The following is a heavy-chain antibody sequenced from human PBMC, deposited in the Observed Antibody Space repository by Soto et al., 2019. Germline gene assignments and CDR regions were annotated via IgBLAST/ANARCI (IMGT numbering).Heavy chain of an antibody. D-gene: IGHD2-2*01. V-gene: IGHV3-7*01. CDR1: GFTFSSYW. Sequence: EVQLVESGGDLVQPGGSLRLSCAASGFTFSSYWMRWVRQAPGKGLEWVANIKQDGSEKYYVDSVKGRFTISRDNAKNSLYLQMNSLRAEDTAVYYCARVIVLVPAAHDGMDVWGQGTTVTVSS. J-gene: IGHJ6*02. CDR2: IKQDGSEK. CDR3: ARVIVLVPAAHDGMDV.